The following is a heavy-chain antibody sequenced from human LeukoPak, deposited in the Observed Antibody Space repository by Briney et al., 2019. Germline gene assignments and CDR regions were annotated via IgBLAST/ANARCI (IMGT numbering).Heavy chain of an antibody. J-gene: IGHJ4*02. V-gene: IGHV4-38-2*01. D-gene: IGHD6-13*01. Sequence: PGGSLRLSCAASGFTFSDYYMSWIRQPPGKGLEWIGSIYYSGSPYYNPSLKSRVTISVDTSNNQFSLKLSSVTAADTAVYYCARKPIVSSSWYYFDYWGQGTLVTVSS. CDR3: ARKPIVSSSWYYFDY. CDR1: GFTFSDYY. CDR2: IYYSGSP.